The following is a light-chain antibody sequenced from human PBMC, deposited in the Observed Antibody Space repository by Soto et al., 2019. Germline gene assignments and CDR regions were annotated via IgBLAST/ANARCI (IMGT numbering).Light chain of an antibody. CDR1: QNANIW. V-gene: IGKV1-5*03. Sequence: DIQMTQSPSTLSASVGDRVTITCRASQNANIWLAWYQQKPGRAPKLLIYKASTLESGVPSRFSGSGFGTEFSLTISRLQPDDFATYYCQQYNSYWTCGEGTKVEIK. CDR3: QQYNSYWT. J-gene: IGKJ1*01. CDR2: KAS.